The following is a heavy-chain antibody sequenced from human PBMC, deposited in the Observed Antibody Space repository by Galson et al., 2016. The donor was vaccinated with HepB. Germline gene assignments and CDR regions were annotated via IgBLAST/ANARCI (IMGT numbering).Heavy chain of an antibody. CDR2: IVPISATA. D-gene: IGHD2-8*01. Sequence: SVKVSCKASGGTLSSHVISWVRQAPGQGLEWMGGIVPISATANYAQKFQGRVTITADESTSTAYMELSSLRSEDTAVYYCARSDIVRYCTNGVCNINWFDPWGQGTLVTVSA. CDR3: ARSDIVRYCTNGVCNINWFDP. CDR1: GGTLSSHV. J-gene: IGHJ5*02. V-gene: IGHV1-69*13.